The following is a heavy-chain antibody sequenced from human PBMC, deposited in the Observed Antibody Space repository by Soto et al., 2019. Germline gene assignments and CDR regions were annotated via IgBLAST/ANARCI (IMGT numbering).Heavy chain of an antibody. V-gene: IGHV4-39*01. D-gene: IGHD2-8*01. J-gene: IGHJ4*02. Sequence: SETVSLTCTVSGGSVSNSNYYWGWIRQSPGKGLEWIGSVYYRGRSYSKSSVKSRVTISVDTSKNQFSLNLNSVTASDTAVYYCVSQRTSVLTQAYFDYWGPGALVTVSS. CDR3: VSQRTSVLTQAYFDY. CDR1: GGSVSNSNYY. CDR2: VYYRGRS.